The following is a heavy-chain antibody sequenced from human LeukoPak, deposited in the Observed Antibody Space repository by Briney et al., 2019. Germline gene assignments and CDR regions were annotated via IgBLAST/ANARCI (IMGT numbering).Heavy chain of an antibody. J-gene: IGHJ4*02. CDR1: GYTLTELS. CDR2: FDPEDGET. D-gene: IGHD2-2*01. V-gene: IGHV1-24*01. Sequence: ASVKVSCKVSGYTLTELSMHWVRQAPGKGLEWMGGFDPEDGETIYAQKFQGRVTMTEDTSTDTAYMELSSLRSEDTAVYYCARAIVVVPTANVYFDYWGQGTLVTVSS. CDR3: ARAIVVVPTANVYFDY.